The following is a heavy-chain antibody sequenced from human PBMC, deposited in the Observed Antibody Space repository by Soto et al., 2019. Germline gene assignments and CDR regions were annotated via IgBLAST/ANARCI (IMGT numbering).Heavy chain of an antibody. J-gene: IGHJ4*01. CDR2: IFPNRFGST. V-gene: IGHV1-2*02. CDR3: AKDEGGSFDS. D-gene: IGHD3-16*01. CDR1: GYTFAAYY. Sequence: GASVKVSCKTSGYTFAAYYLHWVRQPPRQGLEWMGFIFPNRFGSTTSAPQFEGRVTMTRDSSLSTAYLDLSGLTPEHTGVYYCAKDEGGSFDSWGQGTLVTVSS.